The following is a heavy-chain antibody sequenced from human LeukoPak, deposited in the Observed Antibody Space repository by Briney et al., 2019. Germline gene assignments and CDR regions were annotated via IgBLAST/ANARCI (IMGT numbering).Heavy chain of an antibody. J-gene: IGHJ4*02. V-gene: IGHV3-53*01. Sequence: PGGSLRLSCAASGFTVSSNYMSWVRQAPGKGLEWVSVIYSGGDTYYADSVKGRFTISRDNSKNTLYLQMSSLRAEDTAVYYCAGEEMGRPYGYNYWGQGTLVTVSS. CDR1: GFTVSSNY. CDR2: IYSGGDT. CDR3: AGEEMGRPYGYNY. D-gene: IGHD5-24*01.